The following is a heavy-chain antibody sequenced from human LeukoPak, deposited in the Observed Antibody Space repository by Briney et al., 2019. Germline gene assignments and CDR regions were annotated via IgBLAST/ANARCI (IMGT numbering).Heavy chain of an antibody. Sequence: PGGSLRLSCAPSGFTFSDYYMSWIRQSPGKGLEWVSYISSSSSYTNYADSVKGRFTISRDNAKNSLYLQMNSLRAEDTAVYYCAPHAGTVGYWGQGTLVTVSS. V-gene: IGHV3-11*03. D-gene: IGHD1-26*01. CDR1: GFTFSDYY. CDR3: APHAGTVGY. J-gene: IGHJ4*02. CDR2: ISSSSSYT.